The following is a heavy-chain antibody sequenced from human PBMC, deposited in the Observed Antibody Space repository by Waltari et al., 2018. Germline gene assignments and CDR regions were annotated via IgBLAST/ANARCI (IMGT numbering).Heavy chain of an antibody. CDR1: GYSISSVYY. CDR2: IYHSGST. CDR3: ARLPYCSGGSCPPAFDY. V-gene: IGHV4-38-2*01. Sequence: QVQLQESGPGLVKPSETLSLTFAVSGYSISSVYYWGCTPQPPGKGLEWIWSIYHSGSTYYNPTLKSRVTISVDTSKNQFSLKLSSVTAADTAVYYCARLPYCSGGSCPPAFDYWGQGTLVTVSS. J-gene: IGHJ4*02. D-gene: IGHD2-15*01.